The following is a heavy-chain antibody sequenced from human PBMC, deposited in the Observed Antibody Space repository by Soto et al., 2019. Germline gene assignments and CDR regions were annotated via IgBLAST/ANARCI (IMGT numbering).Heavy chain of an antibody. CDR1: GFAFSDHY. Sequence: GGSLRLSCAASGFAFSDHYMSWIRQAPGKGLEWVSYINSGGSSTYYADSVKGRFTIARDNAKNSLYLQMNSLRVEDTAFYYCARSKNNWFDPWGQGTLVTVSS. CDR3: ARSKNNWFDP. J-gene: IGHJ5*02. CDR2: INSGGSST. V-gene: IGHV3-11*01.